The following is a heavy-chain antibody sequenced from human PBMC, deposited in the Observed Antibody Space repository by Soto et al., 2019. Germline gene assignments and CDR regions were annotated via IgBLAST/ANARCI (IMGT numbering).Heavy chain of an antibody. V-gene: IGHV3-23*01. CDR1: GFTFCSYA. CDR2: ISGSGGST. J-gene: IGHJ4*02. CDR3: ASRSSGWYFDY. D-gene: IGHD6-19*01. Sequence: GGSLRLSCSASGFTFCSYAMSWVRPAPGKGLEWVSIISGSGGSTYYADSVKGRFTISRDNSKNTLYLQMNSLRAEDTAVYYCASRSSGWYFDYWGQGTLVTVSS.